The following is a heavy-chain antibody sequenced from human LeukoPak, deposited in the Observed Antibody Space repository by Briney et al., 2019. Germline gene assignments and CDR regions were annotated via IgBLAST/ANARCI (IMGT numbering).Heavy chain of an antibody. CDR3: GRQPRLYYFDY. D-gene: IGHD3-22*01. CDR1: GGSISRSSYF. CDR2: IYYTGSA. V-gene: IGHV4-39*01. J-gene: IGHJ4*02. Sequence: SETLSLTCTVSGGSISRSSYFWGWIRQPPGKGLEWIGSIYYTGSAYYNPSLKSRVTISVDASKNQFSLKLSSVTVADTAVYYCGRQPRLYYFDYWGQGTLVTVSS.